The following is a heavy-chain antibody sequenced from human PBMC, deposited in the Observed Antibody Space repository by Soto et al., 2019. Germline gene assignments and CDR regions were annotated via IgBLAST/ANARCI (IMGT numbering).Heavy chain of an antibody. V-gene: IGHV3-23*01. D-gene: IGHD6-19*01. Sequence: PGGSLRLSCAASGFTFSSYAMSWVRQAPGNGLECVSAISGSGGSTYYADSVKGRFSISSDNSKNTLYLQMNSLRAEDTAVYYCAKDSSGRDAFDIWGQGTMVTVSS. CDR2: ISGSGGST. CDR1: GFTFSSYA. CDR3: AKDSSGRDAFDI. J-gene: IGHJ3*02.